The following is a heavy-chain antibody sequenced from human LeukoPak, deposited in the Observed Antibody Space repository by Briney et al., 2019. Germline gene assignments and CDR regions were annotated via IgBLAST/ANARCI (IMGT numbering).Heavy chain of an antibody. V-gene: IGHV1-69*04. D-gene: IGHD2-15*01. CDR2: IIPILGIA. Sequence: SVKVSCKAFGYTFTNYGINWARQAPGQGLEWMGRIIPILGIANYAQKFQGRVTITADKSTSTAYMELSSLRSEDTAVYYCARGSIGYCSGGSCYFDYWGQGTLVTVSS. CDR3: ARGSIGYCSGGSCYFDY. J-gene: IGHJ4*02. CDR1: GYTFTNYG.